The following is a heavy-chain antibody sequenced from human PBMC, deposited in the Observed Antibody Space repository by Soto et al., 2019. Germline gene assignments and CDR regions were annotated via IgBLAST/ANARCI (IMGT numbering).Heavy chain of an antibody. D-gene: IGHD6-6*01. Sequence: GGSLRLSCAASGFTFSSYSMNWVRQAPGKGLEWVSYISSSSSTIYYADSVKGRFTISRDNAKDSLYLQMNSLRAEDTAVYYCARVKIAARTNWFDPWGQGTLVTVSS. CDR2: ISSSSSTI. CDR1: GFTFSSYS. V-gene: IGHV3-48*01. CDR3: ARVKIAARTNWFDP. J-gene: IGHJ5*02.